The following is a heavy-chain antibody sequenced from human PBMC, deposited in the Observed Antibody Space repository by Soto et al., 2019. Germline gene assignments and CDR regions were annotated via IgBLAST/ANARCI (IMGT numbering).Heavy chain of an antibody. V-gene: IGHV3-23*01. CDR3: VQGLAKWGVPDAS. J-gene: IGHJ4*02. D-gene: IGHD3-10*01. CDR2: IHGGGARA. Sequence: EVQLLESGGGFVQPWGSLRLSCAASGFPFSNYALAWERQPPEKGQEWVSAIHGGGARAPYPDSVKGRFTISRGNRTDTLYMQMNSFRAGDTAVYYCVQGLAKWGVPDASCGQGTLVTVSS. CDR1: GFPFSNYA.